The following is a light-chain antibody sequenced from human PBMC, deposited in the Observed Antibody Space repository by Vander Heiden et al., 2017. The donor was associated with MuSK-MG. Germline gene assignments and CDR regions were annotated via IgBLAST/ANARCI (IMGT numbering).Light chain of an antibody. J-gene: IGLJ2*01. V-gene: IGLV2-23*02. CDR1: SRYVGSYKL. CDR2: EVS. CDR3: CSYAGSRTYVI. Sequence: QSALTQPASVSGSPGQSISISCSGTSRYVGSYKLVSWYQQHPGKAPKLMIYEVSKRPSGVSNRFSGSKSGNTASLTISGLQAEDEADYYCCSYAGSRTYVILGGGTKLTVL.